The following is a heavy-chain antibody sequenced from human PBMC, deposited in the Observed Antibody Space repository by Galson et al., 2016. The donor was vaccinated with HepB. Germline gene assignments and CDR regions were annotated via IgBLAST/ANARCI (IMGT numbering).Heavy chain of an antibody. V-gene: IGHV2-70*01. CDR2: IDWDDDK. D-gene: IGHD1-26*01. J-gene: IGHJ4*02. CDR3: ARTIGYSGSYSDY. Sequence: PALVKPTQTLTLTCTFSGFSLSISGMCVSWIRQPPGKALEWLALIDWDDDKYYTTSLKTRLTISKGTSKNQVVLTMTNVDPVDTATYYCARTIGYSGSYSDYWGQGTLVTVSS. CDR1: GFSLSISGMC.